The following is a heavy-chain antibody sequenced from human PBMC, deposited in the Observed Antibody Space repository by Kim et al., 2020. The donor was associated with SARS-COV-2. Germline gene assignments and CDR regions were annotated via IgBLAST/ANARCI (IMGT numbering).Heavy chain of an antibody. J-gene: IGHJ4*02. D-gene: IGHD3-16*01. Sequence: NYAQKFQGRVTIIADRSARTVHMEMSSLESEDTAVYYCAAGPPGPYYFDYWGQGTLVTVSS. CDR3: AAGPPGPYYFDY. V-gene: IGHV1-69*02.